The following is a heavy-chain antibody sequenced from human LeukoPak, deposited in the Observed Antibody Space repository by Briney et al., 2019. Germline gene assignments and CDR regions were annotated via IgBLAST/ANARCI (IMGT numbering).Heavy chain of an antibody. CDR3: AKAGELSNYYFDY. Sequence: GGSLRLSCAASGFTFSGSAMHWVRQASGKGLEWVSGISWNSGSIGYADSVKGRFTISRDDAKNSLYLQMNSLRAEDTALYYCAKAGELSNYYFDYWGQGTLVTVSS. CDR1: GFTFSGSA. J-gene: IGHJ4*02. CDR2: ISWNSGSI. V-gene: IGHV3-9*01. D-gene: IGHD1-7*01.